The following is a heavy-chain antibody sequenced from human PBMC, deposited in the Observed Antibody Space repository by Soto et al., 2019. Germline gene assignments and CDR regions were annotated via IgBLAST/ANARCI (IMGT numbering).Heavy chain of an antibody. CDR3: ARKGVAFDY. D-gene: IGHD3-3*01. Sequence: WGSLRLSCAASGFTFSSYSMNWVRQAPGKGLEWISYISTTSSSIYYADSVKGRFTISRDNAKNSLFLQMNSLRDEDTAVYYCARKGVAFDYWGQGALVTLSS. J-gene: IGHJ4*02. CDR2: ISTTSSSI. CDR1: GFTFSSYS. V-gene: IGHV3-48*02.